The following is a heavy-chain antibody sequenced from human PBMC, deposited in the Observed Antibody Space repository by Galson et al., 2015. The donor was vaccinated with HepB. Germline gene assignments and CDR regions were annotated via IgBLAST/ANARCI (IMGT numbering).Heavy chain of an antibody. J-gene: IGHJ4*02. V-gene: IGHV3-21*01. D-gene: IGHD1-26*01. CDR3: ARDLYGNSGSGWGDGSFGY. CDR1: GFTFSSYS. CDR2: ISSSSSYI. Sequence: SLRLSCAASGFTFSSYSMNWVRQAPGKGLEWVSSISSSSSYIYYADSVKGRFTISRDNAKNSLYLQMNSLRAEDTAVYYCARDLYGNSGSGWGDGSFGYWGQGTLVTVSS.